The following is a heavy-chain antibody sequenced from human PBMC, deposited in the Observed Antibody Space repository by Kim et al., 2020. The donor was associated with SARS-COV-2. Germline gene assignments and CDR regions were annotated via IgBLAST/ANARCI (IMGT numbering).Heavy chain of an antibody. D-gene: IGHD3-9*01. CDR1: GGSLISNVSH. J-gene: IGHJ4*02. CDR2: NYYSGDT. Sequence: SETLSLTCAVSGGSLISNVSHWGWIRQSPGKGLEWIGWNYYSGDTYYNPSLKSRLTISVDNSNKQFSLKLRSVTAADTAVYYCVRPSGNFDGWFDYWGPGTLVTVSS. V-gene: IGHV4-39*01. CDR3: VRPSGNFDGWFDY.